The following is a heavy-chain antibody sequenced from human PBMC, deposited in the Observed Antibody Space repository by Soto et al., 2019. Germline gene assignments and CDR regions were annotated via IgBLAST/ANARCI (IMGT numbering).Heavy chain of an antibody. CDR3: ADPAGGATSRN. Sequence: EVQLLESGGGLVQPGGSLRLSCAAFGFTFRTYAMSWVRQAPGKGLEWVSGISGSGGSTYYADSVKGRFTISRDNSQNTLYLQMNSLRAEDTAVYYCADPAGGATSRNWGQGPLVTVSS. CDR1: GFTFRTYA. D-gene: IGHD1-26*01. CDR2: ISGSGGST. J-gene: IGHJ4*02. V-gene: IGHV3-23*01.